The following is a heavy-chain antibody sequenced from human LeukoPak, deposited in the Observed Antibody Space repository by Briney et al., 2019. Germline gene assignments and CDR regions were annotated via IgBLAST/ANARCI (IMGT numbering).Heavy chain of an antibody. CDR1: RGSISSYF. D-gene: IGHD6-13*01. J-gene: IGHJ4*02. V-gene: IGHV4-59*01. CDR3: ARVTGYVMEDYFDY. CDR2: IYYSGST. Sequence: PSETLSLTCTVSRGSISSYFWSWIRQPPGKGLEWIGYIYYSGSTNYNPSLKSRVTISVDTSKNQFSLRLSSVTAADTAVYYCARVTGYVMEDYFDYWGQGTLVTVSS.